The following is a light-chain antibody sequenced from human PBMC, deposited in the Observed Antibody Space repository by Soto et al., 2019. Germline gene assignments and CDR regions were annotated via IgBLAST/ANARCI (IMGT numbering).Light chain of an antibody. CDR3: QQRSNWPPIFT. Sequence: EIVLTQSPATLSLSPGERATLSCRASQTVNNYLAWYQQKPGQAPRLLIYCASNRATGVPARFSGSGSGTDFTLSITSLEPEDFAVYYCQQRSNWPPIFTFGPGTKVDVK. V-gene: IGKV3-11*01. CDR2: CAS. J-gene: IGKJ3*01. CDR1: QTVNNY.